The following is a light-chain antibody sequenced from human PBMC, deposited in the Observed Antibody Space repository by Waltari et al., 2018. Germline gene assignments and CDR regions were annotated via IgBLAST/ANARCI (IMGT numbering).Light chain of an antibody. Sequence: EIVLTQSPGTLSVSPGERVTVSCRASQTITGSWLTWYHQKPGQAPRLLIYGASNRAPGIPDRFSGSGSGPDVTLTSSRREPEDSAVYYCQQYDGSVVTFGGGTKVEIK. CDR1: QTITGSW. V-gene: IGKV3-20*01. CDR2: GAS. J-gene: IGKJ4*01. CDR3: QQYDGSVVT.